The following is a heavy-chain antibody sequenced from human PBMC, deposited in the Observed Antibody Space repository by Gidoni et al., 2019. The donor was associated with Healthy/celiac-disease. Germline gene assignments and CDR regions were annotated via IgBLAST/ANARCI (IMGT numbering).Heavy chain of an antibody. CDR3: AREPQINLIGAQDAFDI. CDR1: GFTFSSYS. CDR2: ISSSSSYI. J-gene: IGHJ3*02. V-gene: IGHV3-21*01. Sequence: EVQLVESGGGLVKPGGSLRLSCAASGFTFSSYSMNWVRQAPGKGLEWGSSISSSSSYIYYADSVKGRFTISRDNAKNSLYLQMNSLRAEDTAVYYCAREPQINLIGAQDAFDIWGQGTMVTVSS.